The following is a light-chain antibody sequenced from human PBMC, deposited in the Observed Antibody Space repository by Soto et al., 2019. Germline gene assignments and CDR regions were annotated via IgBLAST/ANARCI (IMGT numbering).Light chain of an antibody. CDR2: RAS. J-gene: IGKJ5*01. CDR3: QQYNNWPIT. Sequence: EIVLSLSPGTLSLYPGERATLSCRASQSVGSNYLAWYQQKPGQAPRLLIYRASTRTTGIPARFSGSGSGTEFTLTINSLQSEDFAVYYCQQYNNWPITFGQGTRPEIK. V-gene: IGKV3-15*01. CDR1: QSVGSN.